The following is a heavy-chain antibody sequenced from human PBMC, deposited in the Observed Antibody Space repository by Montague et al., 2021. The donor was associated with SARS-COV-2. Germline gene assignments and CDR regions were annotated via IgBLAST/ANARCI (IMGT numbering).Heavy chain of an antibody. V-gene: IGHV4-39*01. CDR3: ATQEDPSGWIPGPFDF. CDR1: GGSISSSPYY. Sequence: SETLSLTCTFSGGSISSSPYYWAWIRQPPGKGLEWIGSMYYRGSTYYNPSLKSRVFISVDTTKQQLSLTLTSVTAADTAVYYCATQEDPSGWIPGPFDFWGQGTLLSVSS. CDR2: MYYRGST. J-gene: IGHJ4*02. D-gene: IGHD6-19*01.